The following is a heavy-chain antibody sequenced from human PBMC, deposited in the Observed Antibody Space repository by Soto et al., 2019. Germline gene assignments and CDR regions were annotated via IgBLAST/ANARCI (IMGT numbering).Heavy chain of an antibody. CDR1: GGFPFASYW. CDR3: ARDSTRRGACDI. V-gene: IGHV4-4*02. CDR2: INHSGST. D-gene: IGHD1-1*01. J-gene: IGHJ3*02. Sequence: GSLKLSCAPGGFPFASYWMSWVRQALGKGLEWIGEINHSGSTNYNPSLKSRVTMSVDESKNQFSLKLNSVTAADTAVYYCARDSTRRGACDIWGQGT.